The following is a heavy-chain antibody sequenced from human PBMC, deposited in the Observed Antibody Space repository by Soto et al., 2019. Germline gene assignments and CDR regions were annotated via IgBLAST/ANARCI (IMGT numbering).Heavy chain of an antibody. J-gene: IGHJ4*02. Sequence: GGSLRLSSAASGLTFNNYAMNWVRQAPGKGLEWVATISATGGSTYYADSVKGRFTISRDNSKNTLYLQMNGLRVEDTAVYYCAKDRLAGNFDYWGQGTQVTV. V-gene: IGHV3-23*01. CDR3: AKDRLAGNFDY. D-gene: IGHD6-25*01. CDR2: ISATGGST. CDR1: GLTFNNYA.